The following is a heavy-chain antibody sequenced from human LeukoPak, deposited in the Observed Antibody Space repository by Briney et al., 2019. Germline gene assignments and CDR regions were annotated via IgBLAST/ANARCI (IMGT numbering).Heavy chain of an antibody. D-gene: IGHD3-3*01. J-gene: IGHJ6*03. V-gene: IGHV4-61*08. CDR3: ARAPAEYYDFWSGSFYYMDV. CDR2: IYYSGST. CDR1: GGSISSGDYY. Sequence: SETLSLTCTVSGGSISSGDYYWSWIRQPPGKGLEWIGYIYYSGSTNYNPSLKSRVTISVDTSKNQFSLKLSSVTAADTAVYYCARAPAEYYDFWSGSFYYMDVWGKGTTVTVSS.